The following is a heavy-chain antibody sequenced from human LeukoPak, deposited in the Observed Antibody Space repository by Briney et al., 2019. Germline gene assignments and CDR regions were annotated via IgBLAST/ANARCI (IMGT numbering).Heavy chain of an antibody. V-gene: IGHV3-21*01. CDR1: GFTFSLYS. CDR2: ISGSSTSI. CDR3: ARMCGRGYDCFDY. Sequence: GGSLRLSCAASGFTFSLYSMNWVRQAPGKGLEWVSSISGSSTSISYADSLKGRFTISRDNAKSSVYLQMHSLRVEDTAVYYCARMCGRGYDCFDYWGQGTLVTVSS. J-gene: IGHJ4*02. D-gene: IGHD5-12*01.